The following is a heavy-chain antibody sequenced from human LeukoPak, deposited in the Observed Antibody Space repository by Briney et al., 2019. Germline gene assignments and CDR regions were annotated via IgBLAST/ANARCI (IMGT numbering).Heavy chain of an antibody. V-gene: IGHV3-30*01. CDR3: ARDRTTTGVSGYDLDY. J-gene: IGHJ4*02. Sequence: GGPLRLSCAASGFTFSSYAMHWVRQAPGKGLEWVAAISYDGSNKYYADSVKGRFNISRDNSKNTLYLQMNSLRAEDTAVCYCARDRTTTGVSGYDLDYWGQGTLVTVSS. CDR2: ISYDGSNK. D-gene: IGHD5-12*01. CDR1: GFTFSSYA.